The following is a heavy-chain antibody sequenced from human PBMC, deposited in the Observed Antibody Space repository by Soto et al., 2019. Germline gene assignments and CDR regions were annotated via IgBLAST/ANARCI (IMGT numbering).Heavy chain of an antibody. D-gene: IGHD2-2*01. CDR1: GGSFSGYY. CDR3: ARGIGYCSSINCYASRRLRFDS. CDR2: VNHSGTT. V-gene: IGHV4-34*01. J-gene: IGHJ4*02. Sequence: QVQLQQWGAGLLKPSETLSLTCAVYGGSFSGYYWTWIRQSPEKGLEWIGEVNHSGTTYYNPSLKTRVTISVHTPKKQFSLKVSSVTDADTAVYYCARGIGYCSSINCYASRRLRFDSWGQGTLVTVSS.